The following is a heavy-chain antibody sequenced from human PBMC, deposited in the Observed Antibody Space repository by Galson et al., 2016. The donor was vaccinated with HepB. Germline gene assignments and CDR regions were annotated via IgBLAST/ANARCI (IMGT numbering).Heavy chain of an antibody. CDR3: AKDPRLSTISTPDYFDY. V-gene: IGHV3-23*01. Sequence: SLRLSCAASGFTFSTYGMGWVRQAPGKGLEWVSTISGSAGSTYYADSVKGRFTISRDNSKNTLYLQMTTLSAEETAIYYCAKDPRLSTISTPDYFDYWGQGTLVTVSS. CDR2: ISGSAGST. J-gene: IGHJ4*02. D-gene: IGHD5/OR15-5a*01. CDR1: GFTFSTYG.